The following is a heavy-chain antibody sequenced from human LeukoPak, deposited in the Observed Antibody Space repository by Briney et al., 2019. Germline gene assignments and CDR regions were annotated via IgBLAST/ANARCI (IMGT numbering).Heavy chain of an antibody. CDR3: ARSCSSTSCYFNY. J-gene: IGHJ4*02. D-gene: IGHD2-2*01. CDR2: ISSSGSTI. CDR1: GFTFSDYY. Sequence: KPGGSLRLSCAASGFTFSDYYMSWIRQAPGKGLEWVSYISSSGSTIYYADSVKGRFTISRDNAKNSLYLQMNSLRAEDTAVYYCARSCSSTSCYFNYWGQGTLVTVSS. V-gene: IGHV3-11*04.